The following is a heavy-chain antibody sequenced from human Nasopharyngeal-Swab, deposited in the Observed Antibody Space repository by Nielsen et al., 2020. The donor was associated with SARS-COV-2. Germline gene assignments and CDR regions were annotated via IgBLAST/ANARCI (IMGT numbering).Heavy chain of an antibody. D-gene: IGHD4/OR15-4a*01. Sequence: ASVKVSCKASGYSFTSYGITWVRRAPGKGLEWMGWIGPFNGYTHYAQHVQDRVTMTTDTAMTTAYMELRSLRSDDTALYYCARALGVTDYGNMRFLWNFFDSWGQGTLVTVSS. CDR3: ARALGVTDYGNMRFLWNFFDS. J-gene: IGHJ4*02. CDR1: GYSFTSYG. V-gene: IGHV1-18*04. CDR2: IGPFNGYT.